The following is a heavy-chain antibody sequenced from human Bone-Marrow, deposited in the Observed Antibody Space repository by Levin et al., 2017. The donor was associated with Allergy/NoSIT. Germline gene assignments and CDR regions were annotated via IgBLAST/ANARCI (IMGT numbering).Heavy chain of an antibody. CDR1: GKSLADLS. D-gene: IGHD3-22*01. CDR3: ATEHITHDYDDGGVFFFHAFDL. Sequence: GESLKISCKASGKSLADLSMHWVRQAPGKGIEWIGGFDSEDAETIYAQTFQGRVTMTEDGPTNTAYMELSSLTSDDTATYYCATEHITHDYDDGGVFFFHAFDLWGQGTKVIVSS. V-gene: IGHV1-24*01. J-gene: IGHJ3*01. CDR2: FDSEDAET.